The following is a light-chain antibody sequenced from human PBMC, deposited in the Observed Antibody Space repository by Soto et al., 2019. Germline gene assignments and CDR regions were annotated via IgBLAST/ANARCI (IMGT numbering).Light chain of an antibody. CDR2: GNT. Sequence: QSVLTQPPSVSGAPGQRVTISCTGSSSNIGAGYDVHWYQQLPGTAPKLLIYGNTNRPSGVPDRFSGSKSGTSASPAITGLQAEDGADYYCQSHDSSLSGYVFGTGTKVTVL. J-gene: IGLJ1*01. CDR3: QSHDSSLSGYV. V-gene: IGLV1-40*01. CDR1: SSNIGAGYD.